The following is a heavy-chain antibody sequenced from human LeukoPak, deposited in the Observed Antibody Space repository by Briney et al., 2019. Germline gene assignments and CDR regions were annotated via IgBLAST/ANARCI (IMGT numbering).Heavy chain of an antibody. V-gene: IGHV3-23*01. CDR2: ISGSGGST. CDR1: RFTFSSYW. CDR3: AKDSPVATR. Sequence: PGGSLRLSCAASRFTFSSYWMHWVRQAPGKGLEWVSAISGSGGSTYYADSVKGRFTISRDDSKNTLYLQMNSLRAEDTAVYYCAKDSPVATRWGQGTLVTVSS. J-gene: IGHJ4*02. D-gene: IGHD1-26*01.